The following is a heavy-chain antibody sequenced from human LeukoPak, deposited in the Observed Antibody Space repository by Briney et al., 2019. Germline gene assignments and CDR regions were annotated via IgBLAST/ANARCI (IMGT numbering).Heavy chain of an antibody. CDR3: ARAYCSSTRCRDAFDI. J-gene: IGHJ3*02. V-gene: IGHV1-2*02. D-gene: IGHD2-2*01. Sequence: ASVTVSCKSSVCTFTGYYFDWVRQAPGQGVEWMGLTNPNSGGASNGQKLTGRVTMAKDRAISECCMGLRRLRSDDTAVYYCARAYCSSTRCRDAFDIWGQGTMVTVSS. CDR2: TNPNSGGA. CDR1: VCTFTGYY.